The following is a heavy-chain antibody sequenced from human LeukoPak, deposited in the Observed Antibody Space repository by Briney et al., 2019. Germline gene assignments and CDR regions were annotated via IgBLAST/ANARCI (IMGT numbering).Heavy chain of an antibody. CDR2: IYYSGST. CDR3: ARWHYYDSSGRPD. D-gene: IGHD3-22*01. Sequence: SETLSLTCTVSGGSISSGGYYWSWIRQHPGKGLEWLGYIYYSGSTYYNPSLKSRVTISVDTSKNQFSLKLSSVTAADTAVYYCARWHYYDSSGRPDWGQGTLVTVSS. CDR1: GGSISSGGYY. J-gene: IGHJ4*02. V-gene: IGHV4-31*03.